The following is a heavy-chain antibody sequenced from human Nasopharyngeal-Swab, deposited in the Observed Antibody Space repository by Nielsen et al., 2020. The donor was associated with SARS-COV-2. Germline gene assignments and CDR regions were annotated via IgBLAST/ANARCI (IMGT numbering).Heavy chain of an antibody. CDR2: IYYSGST. Sequence: SETLSFTCTVSGGSVSSGSYYWSWIRQPPGKGLEWIGYIYYSGSTNYNPSLKSRVTISVDTSKNQFSLKLSSVTAADTAVYYCARVLTTTVTIDYWGQGTLVTVSS. CDR3: ARVLTTTVTIDY. D-gene: IGHD4-17*01. CDR1: GGSVSSGSYY. V-gene: IGHV4-61*01. J-gene: IGHJ4*02.